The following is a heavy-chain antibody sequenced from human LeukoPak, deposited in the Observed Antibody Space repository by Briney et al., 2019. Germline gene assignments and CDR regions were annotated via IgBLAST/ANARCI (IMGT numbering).Heavy chain of an antibody. CDR1: GFTFSIYW. V-gene: IGHV3-7*01. J-gene: IGHJ3*02. Sequence: PGGSLRLSCAASGFTFSIYWMSWVRQAPGKGLGWVANIKQDGSEKYYVDSVKGRFTISRDNAKNSVYLQMNSLRAEDTAMYYCTRSDCSGGNCYSVRAFDIWGQGTMVTVSS. CDR3: TRSDCSGGNCYSVRAFDI. D-gene: IGHD2-15*01. CDR2: IKQDGSEK.